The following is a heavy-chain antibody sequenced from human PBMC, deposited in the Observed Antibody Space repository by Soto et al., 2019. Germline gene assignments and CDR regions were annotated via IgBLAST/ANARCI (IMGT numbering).Heavy chain of an antibody. CDR1: GDSVSTNSAA. CDR2: TYYRYKWYN. Sequence: SQTLSLTCAISGDSVSTNSAAWNWIRQSPSRGLEWLGRTYYRYKWYNDYAVSVKSRITINPDTSKNQFSLQLNSVTPEDTAVYYCARGVAAAGTFPAYTHCCEYWGKGNRVTVSS. J-gene: IGHJ4*02. CDR3: ARGVAAAGTFPAYTHCCEY. V-gene: IGHV6-1*01. D-gene: IGHD6-13*01.